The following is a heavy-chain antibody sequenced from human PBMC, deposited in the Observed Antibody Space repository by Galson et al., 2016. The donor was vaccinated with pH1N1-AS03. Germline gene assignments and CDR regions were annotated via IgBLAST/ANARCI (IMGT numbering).Heavy chain of an antibody. V-gene: IGHV3-7*01. J-gene: IGHJ4*02. CDR2: INKDGSEK. Sequence: SLRLSCAVSGFSLSNYWMTWVRQAPGKGLEWVANINKDGSEKSYVDSVKGRFTISRDTAKNSVFLQMNSVRVEDRAVYYCARLPRGPWRFVYWGQGTLVTVSS. D-gene: IGHD3-10*01. CDR1: GFSLSNYW. CDR3: ARLPRGPWRFVY.